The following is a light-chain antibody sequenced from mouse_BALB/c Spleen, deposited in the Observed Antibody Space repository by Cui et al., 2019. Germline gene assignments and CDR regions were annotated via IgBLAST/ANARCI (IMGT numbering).Light chain of an antibody. J-gene: IGKJ2*01. V-gene: IGKV12-46*01. Sequence: DIQMTQSPASLSVSVGETVTITCRASENIYSNLAWYQQKQGKSPQLLVYAATNLADGVPSRFSGSGSGTQYSLKINSLQSEDFGSYYCQHFWGTQYTFGGGTKLEIK. CDR3: QHFWGTQYT. CDR2: AAT. CDR1: ENIYSN.